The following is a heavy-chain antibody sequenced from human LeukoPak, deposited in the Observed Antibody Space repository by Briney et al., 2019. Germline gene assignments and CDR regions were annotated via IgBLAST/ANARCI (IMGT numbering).Heavy chain of an antibody. D-gene: IGHD5-12*01. J-gene: IGHJ4*02. CDR1: GYRFTSYW. V-gene: IGHV5-10-1*01. Sequence: GASLRISCKGSGYRFTSYWISWVRQMPGKGLEWMGRIDPSDSYTNYSPSFQGHVTISADKSINTAYLQWASLKASDTAMYYCSTARAFDSRSFDYWGQGSLVTVSS. CDR3: STARAFDSRSFDY. CDR2: IDPSDSYT.